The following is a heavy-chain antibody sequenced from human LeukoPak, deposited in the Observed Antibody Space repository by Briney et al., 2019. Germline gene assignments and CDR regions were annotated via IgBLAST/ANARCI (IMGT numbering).Heavy chain of an antibody. J-gene: IGHJ6*03. D-gene: IGHD1-1*01. CDR1: GDSVSGNSVA. Sequence: SQTLSLTCAISGDSVSGNSVAWNWIRQSPSRGLEWLGRTYYRSKWYNDYAVSVKSRININPDTSKNQFSLHLNSVTPEDTAVYYCARGDNYELQGYYYYYMDVWGKGTTVTVSS. CDR2: TYYRSKWYN. CDR3: ARGDNYELQGYYYYYMDV. V-gene: IGHV6-1*01.